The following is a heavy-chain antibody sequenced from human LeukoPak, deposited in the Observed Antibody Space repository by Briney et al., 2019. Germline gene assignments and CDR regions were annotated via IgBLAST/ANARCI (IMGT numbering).Heavy chain of an antibody. D-gene: IGHD3-10*01. CDR1: GYSLSSGYY. J-gene: IGHJ5*02. CDR2: IYYRWST. CDR3: ARDGTDYGSGSYEVKNWFDP. Sequence: SETLSLTCTVSGYSLSSGYYWGWIRQPPGKGLEWIGSIYYRWSTYYNPSLKSRVTISVDTSKNQFSLKLSSVTAADTAVYYCARDGTDYGSGSYEVKNWFDPWGQRTLVTVSS. V-gene: IGHV4-38-2*02.